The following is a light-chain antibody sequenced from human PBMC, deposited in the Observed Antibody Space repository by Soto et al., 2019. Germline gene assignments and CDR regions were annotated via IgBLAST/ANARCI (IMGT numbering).Light chain of an antibody. CDR1: QGISSW. CDR2: AAS. J-gene: IGKJ4*01. V-gene: IGKV1-12*01. CDR3: QQANSLPLT. Sequence: DFQMTQYPYSVSASVGDRVTICCRASQGISSWLAWYQQKPGKAPKLLIYAASSLQSGVPSRFSGSGSGPDFTLTIICLQPEEFATYYCQQANSLPLTFGGGTKVEIK.